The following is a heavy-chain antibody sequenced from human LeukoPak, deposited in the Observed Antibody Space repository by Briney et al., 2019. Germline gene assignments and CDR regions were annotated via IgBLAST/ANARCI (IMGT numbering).Heavy chain of an antibody. J-gene: IGHJ4*02. CDR2: INPSGGDT. CDR3: AKGGSYAPLDY. CDR1: GFTFTDSA. Sequence: PGGSLRLSCAASGFTFTDSAMTWVRQAPGKGLEWVSAINPSGGDTIYTDSVKDRFTISRDNSKNTLYLQTNSLRGEDTAIYYCAKGGSYAPLDYWGQGTLVTVSP. D-gene: IGHD1-26*01. V-gene: IGHV3-23*01.